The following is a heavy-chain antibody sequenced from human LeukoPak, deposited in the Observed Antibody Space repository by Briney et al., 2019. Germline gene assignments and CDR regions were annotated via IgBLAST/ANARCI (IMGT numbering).Heavy chain of an antibody. V-gene: IGHV4-59*12. CDR1: GDSINNYY. J-gene: IGHJ5*02. D-gene: IGHD6-19*01. CDR2: IYYSGST. Sequence: SETLSLTCTVSGDSINNYYWSWIRQPPGKGLEWIGYIYYSGSTNYNPSLKSRVTISVDTSKNQFSLKLSSVTAADTAVYYCAREVGAGGTQYSSGWYDWFDPWGQGTLVTVSS. CDR3: AREVGAGGTQYSSGWYDWFDP.